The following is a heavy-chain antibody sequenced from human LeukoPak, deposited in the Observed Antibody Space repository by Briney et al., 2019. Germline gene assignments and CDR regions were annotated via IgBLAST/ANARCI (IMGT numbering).Heavy chain of an antibody. CDR2: IYYSGST. CDR3: ARGIRYGGDY. V-gene: IGHV4-59*12. Sequence: SETLSLTCTVSGGSISSYYWSWIRQPPGKGLEWIGYIYYSGSTDYNPSLKSRVTISVDTSKNQFSLKLSSVTAADTAVYYCARGIRYGGDYWGQGTLVTVSS. CDR1: GGSISSYY. D-gene: IGHD4-17*01. J-gene: IGHJ4*02.